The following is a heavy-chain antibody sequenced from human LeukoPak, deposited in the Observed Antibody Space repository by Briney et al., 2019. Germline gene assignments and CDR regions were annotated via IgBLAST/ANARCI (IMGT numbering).Heavy chain of an antibody. D-gene: IGHD4-17*01. CDR3: ARGVTSGVP. Sequence: GGSLRLSCAASGFTFSSYEMNWVRQAPGKGLKWISYISSSGSTIYYADSVKGRFTISRDNAKNSLYLQMSSLRAEDTAIYYCARGVTSGVPWGQGTMVTVSS. V-gene: IGHV3-48*03. CDR2: ISSSGSTI. CDR1: GFTFSSYE. J-gene: IGHJ3*01.